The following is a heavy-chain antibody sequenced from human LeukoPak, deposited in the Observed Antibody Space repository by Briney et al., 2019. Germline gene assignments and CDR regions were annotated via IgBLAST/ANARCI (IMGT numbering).Heavy chain of an antibody. J-gene: IGHJ4*02. CDR2: IYSGGST. CDR1: EFSVGSNY. D-gene: IGHD5-12*01. CDR3: ARVPSGYHNT. V-gene: IGHV3-66*01. Sequence: GGSLRLSCAASEFSVGSNYMTWVRQAPGKGLEWVSLIYSGGSTYYADSVKGRFTISRDNSKNTLYLQMDSLRAEDTAVYYCARVPSGYHNTGGQGTLVTVSS.